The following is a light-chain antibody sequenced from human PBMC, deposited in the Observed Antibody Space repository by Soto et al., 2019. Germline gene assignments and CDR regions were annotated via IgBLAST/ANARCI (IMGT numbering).Light chain of an antibody. Sequence: QSALTQPPSASGSPGQSVTISCTGTSSDVGGYNYVSWYQQQPGKAPKLIIYEVSKRPSGVPDRFSGSKSGNTASLTVSGLQAEDETDYYCSSYAGSNLYVFGTGTKLTVL. J-gene: IGLJ1*01. CDR3: SSYAGSNLYV. CDR1: SSDVGGYNY. CDR2: EVS. V-gene: IGLV2-8*01.